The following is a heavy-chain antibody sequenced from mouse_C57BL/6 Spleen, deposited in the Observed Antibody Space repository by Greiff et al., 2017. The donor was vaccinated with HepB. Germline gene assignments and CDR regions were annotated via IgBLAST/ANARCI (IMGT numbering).Heavy chain of an antibody. Sequence: EVHLVESGGGLVKPGGSLKLSCAASGFTFSDYGMHWVRQAPEKGLEWVAYISSGSSTIYYADTVKGRFTISRDNAKNTLFLQMTSLRSEDTAMYYCASNLPYAMDYWGQGTSVTVSS. J-gene: IGHJ4*01. CDR1: GFTFSDYG. D-gene: IGHD2-1*01. V-gene: IGHV5-17*01. CDR3: ASNLPYAMDY. CDR2: ISSGSSTI.